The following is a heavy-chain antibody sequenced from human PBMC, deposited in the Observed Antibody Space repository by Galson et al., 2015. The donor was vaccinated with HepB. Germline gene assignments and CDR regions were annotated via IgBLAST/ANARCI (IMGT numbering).Heavy chain of an antibody. V-gene: IGHV3-15*07. CDR1: GFIFKNAW. D-gene: IGHD6-13*01. Sequence: SLRLSCAGSGFIFKNAWMNWVRQAPGKGLEWVGRIKANTDGGTTDNAAPVKGRFTISRDDSKNTLYLQMNSLKTEDTAVYYCTTDPIAAAGIRGYWGQGTLVTVSS. CDR2: IKANTDGGTT. J-gene: IGHJ4*02. CDR3: TTDPIAAAGIRGY.